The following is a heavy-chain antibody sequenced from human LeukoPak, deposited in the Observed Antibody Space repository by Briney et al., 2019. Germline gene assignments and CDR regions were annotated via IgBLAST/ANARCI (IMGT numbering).Heavy chain of an antibody. D-gene: IGHD6-13*01. CDR1: GYTFTGYY. Sequence: ASVKVSCKASGYTFTGYYMHWVRQAPGQGPEWMGWINPNSGGANYAQKFQGRVTMTSDTSISTAYMELSRLRSDDTAVYYCARESGIAENAFDIWGQGTMVTVSS. V-gene: IGHV1-2*02. CDR2: INPNSGGA. CDR3: ARESGIAENAFDI. J-gene: IGHJ3*02.